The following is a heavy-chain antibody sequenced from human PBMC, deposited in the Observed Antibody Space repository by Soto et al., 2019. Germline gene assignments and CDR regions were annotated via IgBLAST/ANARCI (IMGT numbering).Heavy chain of an antibody. J-gene: IGHJ4*02. V-gene: IGHV4-31*03. CDR1: GGSISSGGYY. Sequence: SETLSLTCTVSGGSISSGGYYWSWIRQHPGKGLEWIGYIYYSGSTYYNPSLKSRVTISVDTSKNQFSLKLSSVTAADTAVYYCARSSGWSYAYWGQGTLVTVSS. D-gene: IGHD6-19*01. CDR3: ARSSGWSYAY. CDR2: IYYSGST.